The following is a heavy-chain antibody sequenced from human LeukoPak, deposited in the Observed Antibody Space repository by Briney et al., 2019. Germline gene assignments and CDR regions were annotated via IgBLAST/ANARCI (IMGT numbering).Heavy chain of an antibody. J-gene: IGHJ4*02. V-gene: IGHV3-23*01. CDR1: GFTFSTYA. Sequence: GGSLRLSCAASGFTFSTYAMAWVRQAPGKGLEWVSAISGTAGRTYYADSVKGRFTISRDNSKNTLYLQMNSLRPEDTAVYYCARDAGGYYPDYWGQGTLVTVSS. CDR3: ARDAGGYYPDY. D-gene: IGHD3-22*01. CDR2: ISGTAGRT.